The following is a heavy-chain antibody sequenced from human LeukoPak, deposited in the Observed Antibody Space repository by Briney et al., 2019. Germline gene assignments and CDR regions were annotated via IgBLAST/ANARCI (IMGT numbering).Heavy chain of an antibody. J-gene: IGHJ6*02. CDR2: ISYDGSNK. V-gene: IGHV3-30-3*01. D-gene: IGHD4-17*01. CDR1: GFTFSSYA. CDR3: ARADYGDYIYYYYYGMDV. Sequence: PGRSLRLSCAASGFTFSSYAMHWVRQPPGKGLEWVAVISYDGSNKYYADSVKGRFTISRDNSKNTLYLQMNSLRAEDTAVYYCARADYGDYIYYYYYGMDVWGQGTTVTVSS.